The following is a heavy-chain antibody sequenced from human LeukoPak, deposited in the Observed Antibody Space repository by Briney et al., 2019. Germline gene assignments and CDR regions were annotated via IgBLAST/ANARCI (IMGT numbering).Heavy chain of an antibody. J-gene: IGHJ1*01. Sequence: KPGGSLRLSCAASGFTFSDYYMSWVRQAPGKGLEWISYISTSGSTTYYADSVKGRFTISRDNSNNMLYLQMSSLRAEDTAVYYCAKVPDKDIVRYFQHWGQGTLVTVSS. CDR1: GFTFSDYY. V-gene: IGHV3-11*01. CDR3: AKVPDKDIVRYFQH. D-gene: IGHD5-18*01. CDR2: ISTSGSTT.